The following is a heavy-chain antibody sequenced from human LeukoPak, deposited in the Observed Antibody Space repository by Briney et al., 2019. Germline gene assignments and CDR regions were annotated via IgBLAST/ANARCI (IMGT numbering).Heavy chain of an antibody. Sequence: PSETLSLTCTVSGDSISSSYSWGWIRQPPGKGLEWIGYIYYSGSTNYNPSLKSRVTISVDTSKNQFSLKLSSVTAADTAVYYCARERAFGGVIFPWGQGTLVTVSS. CDR3: ARERAFGGVIFP. CDR2: IYYSGST. CDR1: GDSISSSYS. V-gene: IGHV4-61*01. J-gene: IGHJ5*02. D-gene: IGHD3-16*02.